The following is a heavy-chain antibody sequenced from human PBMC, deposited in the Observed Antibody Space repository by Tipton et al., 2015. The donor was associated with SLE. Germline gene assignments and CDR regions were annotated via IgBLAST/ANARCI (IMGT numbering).Heavy chain of an antibody. D-gene: IGHD2-2*02. CDR2: ISYDGSNK. V-gene: IGHV3-30*04. CDR3: ARTADCSRTSCYTGGGYFQH. CDR1: GFTFSSYA. Sequence: SLRLSCAASGFTFSSYAMHWVRQAPGKGLEWVAVISYDGSNKYYADSVKGRFTISRDNSKNTLYLQMNSLRAEDTAVYYCARTADCSRTSCYTGGGYFQHWGQGTLVTVSS. J-gene: IGHJ1*01.